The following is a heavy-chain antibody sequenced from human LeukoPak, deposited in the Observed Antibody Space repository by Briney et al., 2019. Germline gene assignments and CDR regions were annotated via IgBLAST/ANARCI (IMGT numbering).Heavy chain of an antibody. Sequence: SETLSLTCTVSGGSISSYYWSWIRQPAGKGLEWIGRIYTSGSTNYNPSLKSRVTISVDTSKNQFSLKLSSVTAADTAVYYCARESYYDSSGPFDYWGQGTLVTVSS. D-gene: IGHD3-22*01. J-gene: IGHJ4*02. CDR1: GGSISSYY. CDR2: IYTSGST. V-gene: IGHV4-4*07. CDR3: ARESYYDSSGPFDY.